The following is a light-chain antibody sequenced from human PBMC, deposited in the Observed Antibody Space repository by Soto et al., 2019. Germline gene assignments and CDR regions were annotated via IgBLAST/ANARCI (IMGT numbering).Light chain of an antibody. CDR2: AAS. CDR3: QQYYSYPYT. CDR1: QGISSY. Sequence: AIRMTQSPSSFSASTGDRVTITCRASQGISSYLAWYQQKPGKAPKLLIYAASTLQSGVPSRFSGSGSGTDFTLTISCLQSEDFATYSCQQYYSYPYTFGQGTKREIK. V-gene: IGKV1-8*01. J-gene: IGKJ2*01.